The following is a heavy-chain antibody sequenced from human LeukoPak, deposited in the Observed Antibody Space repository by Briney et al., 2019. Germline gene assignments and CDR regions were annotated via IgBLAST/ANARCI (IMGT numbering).Heavy chain of an antibody. CDR2: ISSSSSYI. V-gene: IGHV3-21*04. CDR3: ARDRLPKRNLFDY. J-gene: IGHJ4*02. D-gene: IGHD5-12*01. CDR1: GFTFSSYS. Sequence: GGSLRLSCAASGFTFSSYSMNWVRQAPGKGLEWVSSISSSSSYIYYADSVKGRLTISRDDAKNSLYLQMNSLRSEDTAVYYCARDRLPKRNLFDYWGQGTLVTVSS.